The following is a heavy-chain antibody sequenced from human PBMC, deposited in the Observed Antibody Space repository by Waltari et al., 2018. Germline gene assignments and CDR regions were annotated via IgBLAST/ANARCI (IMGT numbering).Heavy chain of an antibody. CDR1: AYSITSGYY. CDR3: VGATMELFYYYYYMDV. Sequence: QVQLQESGPGLVKPSETLSLTCTVSAYSITSGYYWGWIRQPPGKGLEWIGSDYHSGSTYYNPSLKSRVTISIDTSKNQFSLKLRSVTAADTAVYYCVGATMELFYYYYYMDVWGKGTTVTISS. V-gene: IGHV4-38-2*02. CDR2: DYHSGST. J-gene: IGHJ6*03. D-gene: IGHD5-12*01.